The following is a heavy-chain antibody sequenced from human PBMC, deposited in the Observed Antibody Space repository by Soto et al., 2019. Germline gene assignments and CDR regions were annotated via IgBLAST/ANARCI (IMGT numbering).Heavy chain of an antibody. V-gene: IGHV4-59*01. D-gene: IGHD1-26*01. CDR1: GVSISNYY. CDR2: IYYSGST. CDR3: ARGRPWELYDY. Sequence: SETLSLTCTVSGVSISNYYWSWIRQPPGKGLEWIGYIYYSGSTNYNPSLKSRVTISVDASKNQFSLRLSSMTGADTAMYYCARGRPWELYDYWGQGTLVTVSS. J-gene: IGHJ4*02.